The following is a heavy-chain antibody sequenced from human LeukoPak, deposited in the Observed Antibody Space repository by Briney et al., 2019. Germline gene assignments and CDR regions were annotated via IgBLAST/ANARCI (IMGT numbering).Heavy chain of an antibody. CDR1: GGSISSSIYY. Sequence: SETLSLTCTVSGGSISSSIYYWGWIRQPPGKGLEWIGSIYYSGSTYYNPSLKSRVTISVDTSKNQFSLKLSSVTAADTAVYYCARSSHSSGRYNFDYWGQGTLVTVSP. J-gene: IGHJ4*02. CDR2: IYYSGST. V-gene: IGHV4-39*07. D-gene: IGHD3-22*01. CDR3: ARSSHSSGRYNFDY.